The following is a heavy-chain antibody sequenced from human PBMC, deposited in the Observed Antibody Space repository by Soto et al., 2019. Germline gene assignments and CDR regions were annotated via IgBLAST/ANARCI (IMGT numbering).Heavy chain of an antibody. Sequence: QITLKESGPTLVKPTQTLTLTCTFSGFSLTTAGAGVGWIRQPPGKALEWLALTYWNDDTRYNPSLKSRLTIPKDTSKNQVVLTMTSMDPVDTATYYCAHRGYGNYPRDNWFDPWGQGIQVIVSS. CDR3: AHRGYGNYPRDNWFDP. CDR1: GFSLTTAGAG. J-gene: IGHJ5*02. V-gene: IGHV2-5*01. D-gene: IGHD4-17*01. CDR2: TYWNDDT.